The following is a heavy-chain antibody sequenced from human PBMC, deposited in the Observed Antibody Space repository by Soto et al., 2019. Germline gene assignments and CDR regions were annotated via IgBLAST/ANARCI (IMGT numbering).Heavy chain of an antibody. CDR3: AREPPRIAAAGTPYFDY. J-gene: IGHJ4*02. V-gene: IGHV1-46*01. D-gene: IGHD6-13*01. CDR2: INPSGGST. Sequence: GASVKVSCKASGYTFTSYYMHWVRQAPGQGLEWMGIINPSGGSTIYAQKFQGRVTMTRDTPTSTVYMELSSLRSEDTAVYYCAREPPRIAAAGTPYFDYWGQGTLVTVS. CDR1: GYTFTSYY.